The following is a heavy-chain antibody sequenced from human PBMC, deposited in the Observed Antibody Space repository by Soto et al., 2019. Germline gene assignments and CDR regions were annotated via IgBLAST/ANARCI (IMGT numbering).Heavy chain of an antibody. Sequence: QVQLVQSGAEVKKPGSSVKVSCKASGGTFSSYAISWVRQAPGQGLEWMGGIIPIFSTANYAKKFQGRVTITADESTSTAYMELSSLSSEDTAVYYCARVRRITIHNRSHSTRKDAFDIWGQGTMVTVSS. V-gene: IGHV1-69*01. CDR3: ARVRRITIHNRSHSTRKDAFDI. J-gene: IGHJ3*02. CDR2: IIPIFSTA. D-gene: IGHD3-3*01. CDR1: GGTFSSYA.